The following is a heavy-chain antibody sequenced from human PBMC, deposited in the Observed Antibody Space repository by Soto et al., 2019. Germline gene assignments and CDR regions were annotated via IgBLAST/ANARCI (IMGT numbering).Heavy chain of an antibody. CDR1: GGSFSGYY. V-gene: IGHV4-34*01. D-gene: IGHD2-8*01. CDR2: INHSGST. Sequence: QVQLQQWGAGLLKPSETLSLTCAVYGGSFSGYYWSWIRQPPGKGLEWIGEINHSGSTNYNPSLKSRVTISVDTSKNQFSLKLSSVTAADTAVYYCARVGHCTNGVCYTVTFDCWGQGTLVTVSS. CDR3: ARVGHCTNGVCYTVTFDC. J-gene: IGHJ4*02.